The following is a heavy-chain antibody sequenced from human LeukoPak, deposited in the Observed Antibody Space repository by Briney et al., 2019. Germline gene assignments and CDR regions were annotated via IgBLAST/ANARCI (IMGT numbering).Heavy chain of an antibody. CDR3: ARDRQGDGFAYFDF. Sequence: ASVKVSCKASGYTFSDYLMHWVRQAPGQGLEWMGWINPKSGATSSAQKFQGRVTMTRVTSTSTAYMDLTTLTSDDTAVYFCARDRQGDGFAYFDFWGQGTLATVSS. CDR1: GYTFSDYL. D-gene: IGHD5-24*01. CDR2: INPKSGAT. V-gene: IGHV1-2*02. J-gene: IGHJ4*02.